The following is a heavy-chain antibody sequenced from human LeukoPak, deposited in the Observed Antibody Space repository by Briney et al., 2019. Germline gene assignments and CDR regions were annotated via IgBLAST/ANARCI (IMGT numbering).Heavy chain of an antibody. CDR2: MNPNSGNT. CDR3: ARSTTMVRGVILGY. CDR1: GYTFTSYD. Sequence: GSVKVSCKASGYTFTSYDINWVRQATGQGLEWMGWMNPNSGNTGYAQKFQGRVTMTRNTSISTAYMELSSLRSEDTAVYCCARSTTMVRGVILGYWGQGTLVTVSS. J-gene: IGHJ4*02. V-gene: IGHV1-8*01. D-gene: IGHD3-10*01.